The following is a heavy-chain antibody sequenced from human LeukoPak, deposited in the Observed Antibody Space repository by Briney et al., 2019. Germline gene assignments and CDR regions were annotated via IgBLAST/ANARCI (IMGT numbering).Heavy chain of an antibody. D-gene: IGHD5-18*01. J-gene: IGHJ4*02. CDR2: IYHSGST. Sequence: SETLSLTCTVSGDSTSSDRYYGGWVRQPPGKGLEWIGEIYHSGSTNYNPSLKSRVTISVDKSKNQFSLNLSSVTAADTAVYYCATIEGVDTAEIFDYWGQGTLVTVST. CDR3: ATIEGVDTAEIFDY. CDR1: GDSTSSDRYY. V-gene: IGHV4-39*07.